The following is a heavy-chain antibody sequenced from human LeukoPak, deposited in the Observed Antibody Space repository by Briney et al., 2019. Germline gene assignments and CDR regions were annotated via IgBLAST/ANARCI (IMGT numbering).Heavy chain of an antibody. V-gene: IGHV1-69*13. CDR1: GGTFSSYA. J-gene: IGHJ4*02. Sequence: ASVTVSCKASGGTFSSYAISWVRQAPGQGLEWMGGIIPIFGTANYAQKFQGRVTITADESTSTAYMELSSLRSEDTAMYYCARHDSSGWYWDWGQGTLVTVSS. D-gene: IGHD6-19*01. CDR2: IIPIFGTA. CDR3: ARHDSSGWYWD.